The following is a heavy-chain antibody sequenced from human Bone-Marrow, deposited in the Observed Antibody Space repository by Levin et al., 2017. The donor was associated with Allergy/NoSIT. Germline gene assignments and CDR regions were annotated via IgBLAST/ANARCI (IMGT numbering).Heavy chain of an antibody. V-gene: IGHV6-1*01. CDR2: TYYRSKWYN. J-gene: IGHJ4*02. Sequence: SETLSLTCAISGDSVSSSSSAWNWIRQSPSRGLEWLGRTYYRSKWYNGYGVSVRSRITINPDTSKNQFSLQLNSVTPDDTAVYYCARNLHTGFDYWGQGTLVTVSS. CDR3: ARNLHTGFDY. CDR1: GDSVSSSSSA.